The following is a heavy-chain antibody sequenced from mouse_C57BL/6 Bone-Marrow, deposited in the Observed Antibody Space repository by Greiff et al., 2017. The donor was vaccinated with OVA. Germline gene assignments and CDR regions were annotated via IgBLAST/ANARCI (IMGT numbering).Heavy chain of an antibody. J-gene: IGHJ1*03. CDR2: IYPGSGST. Sequence: QVQLQQPGAELVKPGASVKMSCKASGYTFTSYWITWVKQRPGQGLEWIGDIYPGSGSTNYNEKFKSKATLTVDTSSSTAYLQLSSLTSEYSAVYYCARDYYYGLYWYFDVWGTGTTVTVSS. CDR1: GYTFTSYW. D-gene: IGHD1-1*01. V-gene: IGHV1-55*01. CDR3: ARDYYYGLYWYFDV.